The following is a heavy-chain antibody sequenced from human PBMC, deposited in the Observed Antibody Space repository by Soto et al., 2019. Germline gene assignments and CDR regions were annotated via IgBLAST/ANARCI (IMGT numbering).Heavy chain of an antibody. CDR1: GASVSKSY. D-gene: IGHD5-18*01. CDR3: ARSEAMVLDY. CDR2: IHDSRGI. Sequence: SETMSLNCPVSGASVSKSYWSWIRQSPGKGLDWIGYIHDSRGIMYNPSVKSRVTISVDTSENQISLRLNSVTAADTAVYYCARSEAMVLDYWGQG. J-gene: IGHJ4*02. V-gene: IGHV4-59*02.